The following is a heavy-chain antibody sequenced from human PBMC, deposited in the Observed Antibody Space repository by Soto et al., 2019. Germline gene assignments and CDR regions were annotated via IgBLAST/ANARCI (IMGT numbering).Heavy chain of an antibody. Sequence: PGGSLILSCAASEFTFSSYWMSWVRQAPGKGLEWVANIKQDGSEKYYVDSVKGRFTISRDNAKNSLYLQMNSLRAEDTAVYYCARDALGVPAADNWFDPWGQGTLVTVSS. CDR2: IKQDGSEK. J-gene: IGHJ5*02. V-gene: IGHV3-7*03. CDR3: ARDALGVPAADNWFDP. D-gene: IGHD2-2*01. CDR1: EFTFSSYW.